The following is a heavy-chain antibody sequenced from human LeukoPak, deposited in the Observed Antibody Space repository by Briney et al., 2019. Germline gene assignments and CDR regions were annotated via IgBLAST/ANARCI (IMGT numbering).Heavy chain of an antibody. J-gene: IGHJ4*02. CDR3: ARVPRGIVVPRYFDY. CDR1: GFTFSSYS. CDR2: ISSSSSYI. Sequence: PGGSLRLSCAASGFTFSSYSMNWVRQAPGKGLEWVSSISSSSSYIYYADSVKGRFTISRDNVKNSLYLQMNSLRAEDTAVYCCARVPRGIVVPRYFDYWGQGTLVTVSS. V-gene: IGHV3-21*01. D-gene: IGHD3-22*01.